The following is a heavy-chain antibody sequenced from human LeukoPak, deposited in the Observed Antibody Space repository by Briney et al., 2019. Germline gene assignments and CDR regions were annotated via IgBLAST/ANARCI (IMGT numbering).Heavy chain of an antibody. D-gene: IGHD2-2*01. Sequence: GGSLRLSCAASGFTFSSYGMHWVRQAPGKGLEWVAFTRYDGSNKYYADSVKGRFTISRDNSKNTLYLQMNSLRAEDTAVYYCAKVLGVVVPAAMVSDYWGQGTLVTVSS. J-gene: IGHJ4*02. V-gene: IGHV3-30*02. CDR2: TRYDGSNK. CDR1: GFTFSSYG. CDR3: AKVLGVVVPAAMVSDY.